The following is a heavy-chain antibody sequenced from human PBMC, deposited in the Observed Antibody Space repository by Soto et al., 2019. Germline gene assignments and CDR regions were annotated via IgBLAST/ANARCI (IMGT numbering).Heavy chain of an antibody. CDR2: VNPKRGGT. D-gene: IGHD2-21*01. V-gene: IGHV1-2*06. J-gene: IGHJ2*01. CDR1: GYSFVNFF. CDR3: ARDSGIPGRFWYFDI. Sequence: QVQLVQSGAEVKKPGASVRVSCKTYGYSFVNFFLHWVRQAPGQGPEWMGLVNPKRGGTEYAPNFQGRVTMTRDTSINTVYLDLSGLTSADTAVYYCARDSGIPGRFWYFDIWGRGTLVTVSP.